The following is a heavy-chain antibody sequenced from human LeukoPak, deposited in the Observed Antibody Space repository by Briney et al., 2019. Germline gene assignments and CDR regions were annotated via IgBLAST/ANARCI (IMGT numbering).Heavy chain of an antibody. Sequence: GGSLRLSCAASGFTVSSHYISWVRQAPGKGLEWVSVIYSGGSTFYADSVKGRFSISRDNSKNTLYLQLNSLRVEDTAVYYCARETAPAYCGGDCPPGGWFDPWGQGTLVTVSS. CDR1: GFTVSSHY. V-gene: IGHV3-66*01. CDR3: ARETAPAYCGGDCPPGGWFDP. J-gene: IGHJ5*02. CDR2: IYSGGST. D-gene: IGHD2-21*02.